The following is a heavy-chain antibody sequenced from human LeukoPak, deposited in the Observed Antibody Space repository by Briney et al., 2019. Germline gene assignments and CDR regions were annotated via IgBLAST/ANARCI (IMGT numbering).Heavy chain of an antibody. CDR1: GFNFSDYY. V-gene: IGHV3-11*01. D-gene: IGHD1-26*01. CDR2: ISSSGNTI. J-gene: IGHJ4*02. CDR3: ARAVGASEGVDY. Sequence: GGSLRLSCAASGFNFSDYYMSWIRQAPGKGLEWVSYISSSGNTIYYADSMKGRFTLSRDNAKNSLFLHMTSLRAEDTAVYYCARAVGASEGVDYWGQGTLVTVSS.